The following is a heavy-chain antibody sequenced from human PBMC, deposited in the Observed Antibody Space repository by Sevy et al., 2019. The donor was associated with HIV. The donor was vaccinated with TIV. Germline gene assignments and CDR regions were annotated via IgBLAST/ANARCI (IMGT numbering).Heavy chain of an antibody. CDR3: GKDRGGGDYYDSRGAKPMVPSSYFDY. J-gene: IGHJ4*02. V-gene: IGHV3-23*01. CDR2: ITGSGGST. Sequence: GGSLRLSCAASGFTFSSYAMSWVRQAPGKGLEWVSAITGSGGSTYYAGSVKGRFAISRDNSKNTLYVQMNSLRAEDSAVYYCGKDRGGGDYYDSRGAKPMVPSSYFDYWGQGTLVTVSS. D-gene: IGHD3-22*01. CDR1: GFTFSSYA.